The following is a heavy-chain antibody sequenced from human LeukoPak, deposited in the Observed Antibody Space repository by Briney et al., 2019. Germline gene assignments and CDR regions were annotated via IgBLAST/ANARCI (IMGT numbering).Heavy chain of an antibody. Sequence: SGGSLRLSCAASGFTFADYAMQRVRQAPGKGLEWVSGVSWNSGNIGYAESVKGRFTISRDNAKNSLYLQMNSLRAEDTALYYCTKSPRWAAAPDYWGRGTLVTVSS. CDR1: GFTFADYA. CDR3: TKSPRWAAAPDY. V-gene: IGHV3-9*01. J-gene: IGHJ4*02. CDR2: VSWNSGNI. D-gene: IGHD6-13*01.